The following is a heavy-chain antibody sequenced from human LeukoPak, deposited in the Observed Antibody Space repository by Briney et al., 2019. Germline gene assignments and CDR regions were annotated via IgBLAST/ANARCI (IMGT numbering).Heavy chain of an antibody. Sequence: SETLSLTCTVSGGSISSGGYYWSWIRQHPGKVLEWIGYIYYSGSTYYNPSLKSRVTISVDTSKNQFSLKLSSVTAADTAVYYCASGANYYDSSGYYYWGQGTLVTVSS. V-gene: IGHV4-31*03. CDR2: IYYSGST. CDR3: ASGANYYDSSGYYY. D-gene: IGHD3-22*01. CDR1: GGSISSGGYY. J-gene: IGHJ4*02.